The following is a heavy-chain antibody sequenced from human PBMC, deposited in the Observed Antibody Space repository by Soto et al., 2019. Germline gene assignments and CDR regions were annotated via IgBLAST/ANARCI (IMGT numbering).Heavy chain of an antibody. Sequence: SETLSLTCAVSGVSISSTDYSWSWIRKPPGKGLEWIGYIYHIGSTVYNPSLKSRVTISLERSQNQFSLKLTSVTAADTAVYYCASDYTLRSYRFDYWGQGTLVTVSS. V-gene: IGHV4-30-2*01. D-gene: IGHD3-10*01. J-gene: IGHJ4*02. CDR3: ASDYTLRSYRFDY. CDR1: GVSISSTDYS. CDR2: IYHIGST.